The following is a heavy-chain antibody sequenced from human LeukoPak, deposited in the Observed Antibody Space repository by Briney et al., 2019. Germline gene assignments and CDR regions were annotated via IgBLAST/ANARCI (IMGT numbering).Heavy chain of an antibody. J-gene: IGHJ4*02. CDR1: GGSVSNYY. CDR3: ATRKLGNDY. V-gene: IGHV4-59*02. D-gene: IGHD7-27*01. Sequence: SEILSLTCTVSGGSVSNYYWSWIRQSPGKGLEWIGYIYYTETSYNPSLKSRVTISADTSKNQFSLKLYSVTAADTAVYYCATRKLGNDYWGQGTLVTVSS. CDR2: IYYTET.